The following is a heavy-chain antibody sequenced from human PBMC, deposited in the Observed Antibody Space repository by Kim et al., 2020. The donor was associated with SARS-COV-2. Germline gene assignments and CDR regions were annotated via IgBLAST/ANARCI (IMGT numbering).Heavy chain of an antibody. D-gene: IGHD3-10*01. Sequence: GESLKISCKGSGYSFTSYWIGWVRQMPGKGLEWMGIIYPGDSDTRYSPSCQGPVTISADKSISTAYLQWSSLKASDTAMYYCARRPGLSYYGSGSYNRNWYVDLWGRGALVTVSS. CDR2: IYPGDSDT. J-gene: IGHJ2*01. V-gene: IGHV5-51*01. CDR1: GYSFTSYW. CDR3: ARRPGLSYYGSGSYNRNWYVDL.